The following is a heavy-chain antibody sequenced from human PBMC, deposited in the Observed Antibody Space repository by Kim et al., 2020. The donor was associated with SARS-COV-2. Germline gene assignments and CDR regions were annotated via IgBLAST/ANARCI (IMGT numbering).Heavy chain of an antibody. J-gene: IGHJ4*02. Sequence: ASVKVSCKFSGYTSSNYGISWVRQAPGQGLEWMGWINTLSLHTNSVDKFQDRVTMTTVPSTNTVSMELRSLTSDDTAVYYCATTFSFSNSWYYFDYWGQGTLVTVSS. CDR3: ATTFSFSNSWYYFDY. CDR2: INTLSLHT. CDR1: GYTSSNYG. D-gene: IGHD6-13*01. V-gene: IGHV1-18*04.